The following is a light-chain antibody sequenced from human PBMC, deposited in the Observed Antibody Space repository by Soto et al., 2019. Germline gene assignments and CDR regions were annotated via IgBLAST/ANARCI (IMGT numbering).Light chain of an antibody. J-gene: IGLJ2*01. CDR3: ATWDDSLSGPV. CDR1: TSNIGSSS. CDR2: ENN. Sequence: QSVLRQRPSASGTPGQSVTISCSGSTSNIGSSSVYWYQQLPGTAPKVFIYENNRRPSGVPDRFSGSKSGTSASLAISGLRSEDEAAYYCATWDDSLSGPVFGGGTKLTVL. V-gene: IGLV1-47*01.